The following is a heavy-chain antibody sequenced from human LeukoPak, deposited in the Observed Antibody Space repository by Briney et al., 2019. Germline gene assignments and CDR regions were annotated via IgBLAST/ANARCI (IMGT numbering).Heavy chain of an antibody. D-gene: IGHD2-2*01. Sequence: PGGSLRLSCAASGFTFSSYAMSWVRQAPGRGREWVSAISGSGGSTSYADSVKGRLTISRDNSKNTLYLQMNSLRAEDTAVYYCAKGSRVVPVAYCDYWGQGTLVTVSS. CDR1: GFTFSSYA. CDR3: AKGSRVVPVAYCDY. V-gene: IGHV3-23*01. CDR2: ISGSGGST. J-gene: IGHJ4*02.